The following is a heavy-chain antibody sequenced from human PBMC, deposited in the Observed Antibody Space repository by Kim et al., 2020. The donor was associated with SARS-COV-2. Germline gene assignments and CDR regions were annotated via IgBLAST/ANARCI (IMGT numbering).Heavy chain of an antibody. CDR3: ARGWYYDSRGYYFDY. CDR2: IDSGGNI. CDR1: GFSVSSNY. D-gene: IGHD3-22*01. V-gene: IGHV3-53*01. J-gene: IGHJ4*02. Sequence: GGSLRLSCAGSGFSVSSNYMSWVRQAPGKGLEWVSVIDSGGNIFYADSVKGRFTISRDNSENTLYLQMNSLRAEDTAVYYCARGWYYDSRGYYFDYWGQGTLVTVSS.